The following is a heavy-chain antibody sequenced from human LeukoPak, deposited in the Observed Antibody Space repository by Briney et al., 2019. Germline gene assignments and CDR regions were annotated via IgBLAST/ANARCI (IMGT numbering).Heavy chain of an antibody. CDR2: ISAGGTT. J-gene: IGHJ4*02. Sequence: PGGSLRLSCAVSGFSFGSYAMSWVRQAPGKGLQWVPSISAGGTTYYADSVKGRFTVSRDNSKNTMYLQMNSLRAEDTAVYYCAKYSGGWFEDYWGQGTLVTVSS. CDR3: AKYSGGWFEDY. D-gene: IGHD3-10*01. V-gene: IGHV3-23*01. CDR1: GFSFGSYA.